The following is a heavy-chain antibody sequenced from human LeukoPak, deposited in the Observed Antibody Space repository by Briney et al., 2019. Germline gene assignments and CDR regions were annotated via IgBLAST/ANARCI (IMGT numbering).Heavy chain of an antibody. D-gene: IGHD2-21*01. CDR3: AKGYDESYCDGDRYFDY. CDR1: GFTFSSYA. J-gene: IGHJ4*02. V-gene: IGHV3-23*01. CDR2: ISGSGGST. Sequence: SGGSLRLSCAASGFTFSSYAMSWVRQAPGKGLEWVSAISGSGGSTYYADSVKGRFTISRDNSKNTLYLQMNSLRAEDTAVYYCAKGYDESYCDGDRYFDYWGQGTLVTVSS.